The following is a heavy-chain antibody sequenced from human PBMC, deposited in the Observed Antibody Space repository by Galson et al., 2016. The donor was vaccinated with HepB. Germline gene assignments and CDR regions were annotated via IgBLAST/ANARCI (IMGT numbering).Heavy chain of an antibody. CDR1: GFTFSSYA. CDR3: AKRYCSGGSCYHVDH. Sequence: SLRLSCAASGFTFSSYAMDWVRQAPRKGLEWVSAISRSGDATYYADSVKGRFTIFRYNSKDTLYLQMNSLRAEDTAVYYCAKRYCSGGSCYHVDHWGQGTLVTVSS. J-gene: IGHJ5*02. V-gene: IGHV3-23*01. D-gene: IGHD2-15*01. CDR2: ISRSGDAT.